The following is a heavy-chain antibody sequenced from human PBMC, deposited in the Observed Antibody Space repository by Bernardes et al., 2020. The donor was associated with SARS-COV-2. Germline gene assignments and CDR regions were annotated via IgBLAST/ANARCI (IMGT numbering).Heavy chain of an antibody. J-gene: IGHJ4*02. D-gene: IGHD1-1*01. CDR2: IYYSGST. CDR3: ARRPGQRPFDY. CDR1: GDSISSSSYY. V-gene: IGHV4-39*01. Sequence: SETLSLTCTVSGDSISSSSYYWGWIRQPPGMGLEWIGNIYYSGSTYYNPSPKSRVTISMDTSKNQFSLKLSSVTAADTAVYYCARRPGQRPFDYWGQGTLVTVSS.